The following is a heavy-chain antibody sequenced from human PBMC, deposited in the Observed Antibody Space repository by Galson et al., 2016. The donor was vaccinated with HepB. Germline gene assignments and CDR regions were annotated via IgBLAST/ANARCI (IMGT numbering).Heavy chain of an antibody. CDR1: GFTFNNYW. Sequence: SLRLSCAASGFTFNNYWMTWVRQVPGKGLEWVANIKEDGTEKHYVDSVKGRFTISRDNAKNSLYLQMNSLRAEDTAIYYCAKSSGWDCDYWGQGTRVTVPS. CDR3: AKSSGWDCDY. D-gene: IGHD1-26*01. CDR2: IKEDGTEK. V-gene: IGHV3-7*03. J-gene: IGHJ4*02.